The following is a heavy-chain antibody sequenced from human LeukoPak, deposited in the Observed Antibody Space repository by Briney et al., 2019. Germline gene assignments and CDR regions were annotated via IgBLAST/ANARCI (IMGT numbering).Heavy chain of an antibody. CDR3: AALVVAGSWCADY. CDR1: GFTFSRYE. Sequence: GGSLRLSCAASGFTFSRYEMNWVRQAPAKGLEWVSYISGSGSAIYYADSVKGRFTISRDNAKNTLFLQMNSLRAEDTAVYYCAALVVAGSWCADYWGQGTLVTVSS. D-gene: IGHD6-19*01. V-gene: IGHV3-48*03. CDR2: ISGSGSAI. J-gene: IGHJ4*02.